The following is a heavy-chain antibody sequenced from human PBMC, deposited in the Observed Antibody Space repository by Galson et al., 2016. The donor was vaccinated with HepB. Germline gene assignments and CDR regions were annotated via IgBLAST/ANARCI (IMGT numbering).Heavy chain of an antibody. CDR2: ISTSSWSI. Sequence: SLRPSCAASGFTFRNYGMNLVRQAPGKGLEWVSYISTSSWSIYYADSVKGRFTISRDNAKDSLYLQMNSLRDEDTAGYYCARAVEDAFDIWGQGTMVTVSS. V-gene: IGHV3-48*02. D-gene: IGHD2-2*01. J-gene: IGHJ3*02. CDR1: GFTFRNYG. CDR3: ARAVEDAFDI.